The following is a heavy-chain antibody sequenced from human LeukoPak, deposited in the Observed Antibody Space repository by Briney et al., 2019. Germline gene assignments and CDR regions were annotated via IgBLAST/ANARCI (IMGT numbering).Heavy chain of an antibody. D-gene: IGHD3-22*01. Sequence: PGGSLRLSCAASGFTFSSYAMHWVRQAPGKGLEWVAVISYDGSNKYYADSVKGRFTISRDNAKNSLYLQMNSLRAEDTAVYYCARDFRGYYYDSSGYSTDFDYWGQGTLVTVSS. CDR2: ISYDGSNK. CDR3: ARDFRGYYYDSSGYSTDFDY. V-gene: IGHV3-30-3*01. J-gene: IGHJ4*02. CDR1: GFTFSSYA.